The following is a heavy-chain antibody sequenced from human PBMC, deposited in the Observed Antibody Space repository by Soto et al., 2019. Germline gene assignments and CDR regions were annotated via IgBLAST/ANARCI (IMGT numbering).Heavy chain of an antibody. CDR3: ARPERGYYYYYGMDV. J-gene: IGHJ6*02. V-gene: IGHV3-7*03. Sequence: TGGSLRLSCAASGFTFSSYWMSWVRQAPGKGLEWVANIKQDGSEKYYVDSVKGRFTISRDNAKNSLYLQMNSLRTEDTAVYYCARPERGYYYYYGMDVWGQGTTVTVSS. D-gene: IGHD1-1*01. CDR2: IKQDGSEK. CDR1: GFTFSSYW.